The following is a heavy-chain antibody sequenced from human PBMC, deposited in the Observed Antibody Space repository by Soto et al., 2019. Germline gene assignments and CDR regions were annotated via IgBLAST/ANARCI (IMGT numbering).Heavy chain of an antibody. CDR3: ARLAYCGGDCYSFYYYYYGMDV. Sequence: GESLKISCKGSGYSFTSYWVGWVRQMPGKGLEWMGITYPGDSDTRYSPSFQGQVTISADKSISTAYLQWSSLKASDTAMYYCARLAYCGGDCYSFYYYYYGMDVWGQGTTVTVSS. J-gene: IGHJ6*02. D-gene: IGHD2-21*02. CDR1: GYSFTSYW. CDR2: TYPGDSDT. V-gene: IGHV5-51*01.